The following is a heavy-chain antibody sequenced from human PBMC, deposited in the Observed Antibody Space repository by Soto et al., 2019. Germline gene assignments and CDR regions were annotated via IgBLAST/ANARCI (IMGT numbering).Heavy chain of an antibody. V-gene: IGHV4-59*01. D-gene: IGHD3-16*01. Sequence: SETLSLTCTVAGGSISSYYWSWIRQPPGKGLEWIGYIYYSGSTNYNPSLKSRVTISVDTSKNQFSLKLSSVTAADTAVYYCARDKGDYNWFDPWGQGTLVTVSS. CDR3: ARDKGDYNWFDP. CDR2: IYYSGST. CDR1: GGSISSYY. J-gene: IGHJ5*02.